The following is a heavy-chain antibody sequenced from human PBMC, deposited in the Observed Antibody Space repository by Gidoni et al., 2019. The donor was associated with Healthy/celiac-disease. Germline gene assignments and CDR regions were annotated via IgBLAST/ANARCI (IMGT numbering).Heavy chain of an antibody. Sequence: QVQLVPSGAELMTPGASVKVSCKSSGYTFTRYDINWLRQATGQGLEWMGWMNPNSGNTGYAQKFQGRVTRTRNTSISTAYMELSSLRSEDTAVYYCARGYRYSSGCHYWGQGTLVTVSS. J-gene: IGHJ4*02. CDR3: ARGYRYSSGCHY. CDR1: GYTFTRYD. V-gene: IGHV1-8*01. CDR2: MNPNSGNT. D-gene: IGHD6-19*01.